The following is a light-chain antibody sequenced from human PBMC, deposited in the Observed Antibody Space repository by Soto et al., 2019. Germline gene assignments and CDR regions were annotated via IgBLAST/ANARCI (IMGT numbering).Light chain of an antibody. CDR2: EVT. CDR1: SSDAVSNNL. V-gene: IGLV2-23*02. Sequence: QSVLTQPASVSGSPGQSITISCTGTSSDAVSNNLVSWYQQHPGKAPKLIIYEVTKRPSGISNRFSGSTSGNTASLTISGLQAEDEADYYCCSYAGSSTFAFGGGTQLTVL. J-gene: IGLJ2*01. CDR3: CSYAGSSTFA.